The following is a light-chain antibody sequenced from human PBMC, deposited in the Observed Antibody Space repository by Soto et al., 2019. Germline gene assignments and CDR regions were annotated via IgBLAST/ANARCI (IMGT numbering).Light chain of an antibody. Sequence: QLVLTQPPSASGTPGQRVTISCSGGISNIGSNPVYWHQHLPGTAPKLLVYSNNQRPSGVPDRFSDSKSGTSAFLAISGLRSEDEADYYCAAWDARLSAYVFGTGTKVTVL. CDR3: AAWDARLSAYV. V-gene: IGLV1-47*02. J-gene: IGLJ1*01. CDR2: SNN. CDR1: ISNIGSNP.